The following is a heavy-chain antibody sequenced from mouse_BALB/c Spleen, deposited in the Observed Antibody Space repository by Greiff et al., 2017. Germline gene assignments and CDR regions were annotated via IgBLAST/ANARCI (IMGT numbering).Heavy chain of an antibody. D-gene: IGHD1-1*01. J-gene: IGHJ4*01. CDR2: ISSGGSYT. CDR3: ARQRGSSSYAMDY. CDR1: GFTFSSYA. Sequence: EVHLVESGGGLVKPGGSLKLSCAASGFTFSSYAMSWVRQTPEKRLEWVATISSGGSYTYYPDSVKGRFTISRDNAKNTLYLQMSSLRSEDTAMYYCARQRGSSSYAMDYWGQGTSVTVSS. V-gene: IGHV5-9-3*01.